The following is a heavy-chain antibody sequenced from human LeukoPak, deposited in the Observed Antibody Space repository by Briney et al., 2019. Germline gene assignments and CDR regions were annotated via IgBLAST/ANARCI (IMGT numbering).Heavy chain of an antibody. J-gene: IGHJ3*02. CDR2: IRYDGSNK. CDR1: GFTVSSNS. V-gene: IGHV3-30*02. D-gene: IGHD1-26*01. Sequence: GGSLRLSCTVSGFTVSSNSMSWVRQAPGKGLEWVAFIRYDGSNKYYADSVKGRFTISRDNSKNTLYLQMNSLRAEDTAVYYCAKDLGSYYLSGAFDIWGQGTMVTVSS. CDR3: AKDLGSYYLSGAFDI.